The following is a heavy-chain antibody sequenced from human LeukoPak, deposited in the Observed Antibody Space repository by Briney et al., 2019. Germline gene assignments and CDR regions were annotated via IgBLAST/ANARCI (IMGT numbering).Heavy chain of an antibody. D-gene: IGHD3-9*01. CDR1: GFTFSSYE. CDR3: AKGARYYDILTGYYSLDDYFDY. V-gene: IGHV3-48*03. J-gene: IGHJ4*02. CDR2: ISSSGSTI. Sequence: GGSLRLSCAASGFTFSSYEINWVRQAPGKGLEWVSYISSSGSTIKYADSVKGRFTISRGNAKNSLYLQMNSPRAEDTAVYYCAKGARYYDILTGYYSLDDYFDYWGQGTLVTVSS.